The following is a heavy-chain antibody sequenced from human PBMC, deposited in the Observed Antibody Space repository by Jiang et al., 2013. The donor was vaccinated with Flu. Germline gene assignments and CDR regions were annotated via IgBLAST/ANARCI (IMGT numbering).Heavy chain of an antibody. D-gene: IGHD1-1*01. CDR1: GGSVGSAGYW. J-gene: IGHJ6*03. V-gene: IGHV4-31*03. CDR3: ARGNDGDYQYYIDV. CDR2: IYYTGRT. Sequence: GPGLVKPSQTLSLTCTLSGGSVGSAGYWWSWIRQHPGKGLECIGYIYYTGRTYYNPSLKSRVFISEDTSKNQFSLQLDSVTAADTAVYYCARGNDGDYQYYIDVWGQRDHGHRLL.